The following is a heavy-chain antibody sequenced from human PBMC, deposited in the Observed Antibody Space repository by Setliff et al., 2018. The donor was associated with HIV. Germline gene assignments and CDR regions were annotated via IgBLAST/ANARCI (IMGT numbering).Heavy chain of an antibody. J-gene: IGHJ2*01. CDR1: GVSITSHY. Sequence: NPSETLSLTCTVSGVSITSHYWNWIRQSPGKGLEWIGFGHHSGHTRQNPSLASRVTISVDMSKNQFSLKLNSLSAADTAVYYCARAAYSGTYLWEPATDLWGRGTLVTVSS. CDR2: GHHSGHT. D-gene: IGHD1-26*01. CDR3: ARAAYSGTYLWEPATDL. V-gene: IGHV4-59*08.